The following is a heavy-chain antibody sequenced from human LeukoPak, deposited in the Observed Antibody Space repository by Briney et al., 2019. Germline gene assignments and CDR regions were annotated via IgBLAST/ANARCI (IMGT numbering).Heavy chain of an antibody. Sequence: GGSLRLSCAASGFTFSDYYMSWIRQAPRKGLEWVSYISSSSSYTNYADSVKGRFTISRDNAKNSLYLQMNSLRAEDTAVYYCARGAVTVAGPAEYFQHWGQGTLVTVAS. CDR3: ARGAVTVAGPAEYFQH. CDR1: GFTFSDYY. V-gene: IGHV3-11*05. D-gene: IGHD6-19*01. J-gene: IGHJ1*01. CDR2: ISSSSSYT.